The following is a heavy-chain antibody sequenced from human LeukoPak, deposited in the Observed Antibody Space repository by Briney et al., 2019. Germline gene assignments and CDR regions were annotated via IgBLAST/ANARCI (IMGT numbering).Heavy chain of an antibody. D-gene: IGHD3-3*01. CDR2: IKRDGSLL. CDR1: GFTISSSW. CDR3: ARDSTTVFGVVFTYFDY. J-gene: IGHJ4*02. Sequence: PGGSLRLSCEGSGFTISSSWMNWVRQAPGKRLEWVANIKRDGSLLYYVDSVKGRFTISRDNAKNSMYLQMNSLRAEDTAVYYCARDSTTVFGVVFTYFDYWGQGILVTVSS. V-gene: IGHV3-7*01.